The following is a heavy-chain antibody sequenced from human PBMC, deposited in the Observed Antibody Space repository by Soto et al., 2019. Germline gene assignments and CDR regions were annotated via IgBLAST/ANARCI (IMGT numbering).Heavy chain of an antibody. CDR2: VRPYNGDT. Sequence: ASLNVSFKTSCYFFTIFFIILFLHSPLHCLELMGWVRPYNGDTKYAEKFHGRVTITSDTSTTTGYMELRGLRSDDTAVYFCVRRMFYDFWSKYYYFEYWGQRNQVNVSS. D-gene: IGHD3-3*01. CDR1: CYFFTIFF. V-gene: IGHV1-18*04. CDR3: VRRMFYDFWSKYYYFEY. J-gene: IGHJ4*02.